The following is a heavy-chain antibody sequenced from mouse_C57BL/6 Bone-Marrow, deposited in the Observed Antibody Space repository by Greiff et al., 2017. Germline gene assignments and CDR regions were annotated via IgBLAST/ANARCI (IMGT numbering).Heavy chain of an antibody. Sequence: QVQLQQPGAELVKPGASVKMSCKASGYTFTSYWITWVKQRPGQGLEWIGDIYPGSGSTNYNEKFKSKATLTVDTSSSPASMQLSSLTSEDSAVYYCARPYYINYWYFEVWGTGTTVTVSS. J-gene: IGHJ1*03. V-gene: IGHV1-55*01. D-gene: IGHD2-5*01. CDR3: ARPYYINYWYFEV. CDR2: IYPGSGST. CDR1: GYTFTSYW.